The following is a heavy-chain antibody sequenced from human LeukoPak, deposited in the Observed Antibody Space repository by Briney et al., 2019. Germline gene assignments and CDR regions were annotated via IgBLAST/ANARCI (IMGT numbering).Heavy chain of an antibody. J-gene: IGHJ4*02. V-gene: IGHV6-1*01. Sequence: SQTLSLTCAISGDSVSSNCAAWNWIRQFPSRGLEWLGRTYYRSKWYDHYAVSVESRVTVNPDTSKNQFSLQLNSVTPEDTAVYYCARTTSGWNFDYWGQGTLVTVSS. CDR2: TYYRSKWYD. CDR1: GDSVSSNCAA. CDR3: ARTTSGWNFDY. D-gene: IGHD6-19*01.